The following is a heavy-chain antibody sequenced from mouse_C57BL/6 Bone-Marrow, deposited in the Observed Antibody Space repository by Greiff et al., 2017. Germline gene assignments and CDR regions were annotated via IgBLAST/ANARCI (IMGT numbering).Heavy chain of an antibody. CDR1: GYTFTSYW. D-gene: IGHD1-1*01. Sequence: VQLQQPGAELVRPGTSVKLSCKASGYTFTSYWMHWVKQRPGQGLEWIGVIDPSDSYTNYNQKFKGKATLTVDTSSSTAYMQLSSLTSEDSAVYYCARDYYGSSYDYGGQGTTLTVSS. J-gene: IGHJ2*01. V-gene: IGHV1-59*01. CDR3: ARDYYGSSYDY. CDR2: IDPSDSYT.